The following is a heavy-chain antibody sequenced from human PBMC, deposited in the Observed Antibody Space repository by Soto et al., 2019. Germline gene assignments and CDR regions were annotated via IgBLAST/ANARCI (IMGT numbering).Heavy chain of an antibody. J-gene: IGHJ5*02. CDR1: GGPISSGDSY. V-gene: IGHV4-31*03. CDR3: ARESGLLVRWFDP. D-gene: IGHD6-6*01. Sequence: QVQLQESGPGLVKPSQTLSLTCTVSGGPISSGDSYWTWIRQHPGLGLEWIGYIFNSGYTSYNPSRQSRVTITADTSMYQFSRRLSSVTAADTAVYYCARESGLLVRWFDPWGQGTLVTFSS. CDR2: IFNSGYT.